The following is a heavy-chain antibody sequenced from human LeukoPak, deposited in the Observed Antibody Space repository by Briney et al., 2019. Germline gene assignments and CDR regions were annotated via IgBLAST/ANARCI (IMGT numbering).Heavy chain of an antibody. CDR3: AKQASYTYGQTAIPPLGY. CDR1: GGSISSYY. J-gene: IGHJ4*02. Sequence: SETLSLTCTVSGGSISSYYWSWIRQPPGKGLEWIGRIYTSGSTNYNPSLKSRVTISVDTSKNQFSLKLSSVTAADTAVYYCAKQASYTYGQTAIPPLGYWAQEPLVTVPT. D-gene: IGHD5-18*01. CDR2: IYTSGST. V-gene: IGHV4-59*08.